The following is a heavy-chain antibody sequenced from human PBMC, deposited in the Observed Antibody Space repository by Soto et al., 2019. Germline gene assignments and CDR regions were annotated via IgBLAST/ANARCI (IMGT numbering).Heavy chain of an antibody. CDR3: ARAKSMYYDFWSGYGRWFDP. D-gene: IGHD3-3*01. V-gene: IGHV1-58*01. CDR2: IVVGSGNT. Sequence: SVKVFCKASGFTLTGSAVQWVRQARGQRLEWIGWIVVGSGNTNYAQKFQGRVTITRDMSTSTAYMELSSLRSEDTAVYYCARAKSMYYDFWSGYGRWFDPWGQGTLVTVSS. J-gene: IGHJ5*02. CDR1: GFTLTGSA.